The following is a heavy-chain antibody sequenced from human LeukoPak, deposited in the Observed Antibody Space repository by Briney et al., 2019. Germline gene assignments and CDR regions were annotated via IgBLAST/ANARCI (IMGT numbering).Heavy chain of an antibody. D-gene: IGHD4-23*01. V-gene: IGHV4-39*01. J-gene: IGHJ6*02. CDR1: GGSISSISSNNYH. CDR3: ASEMGVVTAHGIDV. Sequence: MSSETLSLTCIVSGGSISSISSNNYHWGWIRQPPGKGLEWIGSIYYSGSTYYNPSLKSRVAISVDTSKNQFSLKLSSVTAADTALYYCASEMGVVTAHGIDVWGQGTTVTVSS. CDR2: IYYSGST.